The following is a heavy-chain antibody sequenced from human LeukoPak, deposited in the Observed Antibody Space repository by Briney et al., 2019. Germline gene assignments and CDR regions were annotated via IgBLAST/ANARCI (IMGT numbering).Heavy chain of an antibody. CDR2: MNPNRGDT. CDR3: ARDLNWETY. V-gene: IGHV1-8*03. CDR1: GYSFTSYD. Sequence: GASVKVSCKASGYSFTSYDINRVRQATGQGLEWMGWMNPNRGDTGYAQKFQGRVTITRNTSISTAYMELGSLRSEDTAVYYCARDLNWETYWGQGTLVSVSS. J-gene: IGHJ4*02. D-gene: IGHD7-27*01.